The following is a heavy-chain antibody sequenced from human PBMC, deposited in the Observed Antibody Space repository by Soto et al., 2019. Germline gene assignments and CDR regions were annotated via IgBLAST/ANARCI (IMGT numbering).Heavy chain of an antibody. CDR2: IYYSGST. CDR3: ARLDIVATMDAFDI. J-gene: IGHJ3*02. CDR1: GGSISSGGYY. Sequence: PSETLSLTCTVSGGSISSGGYYWSWIRQPPGKGLEWIESIYYSGSTYYNPSLKSRVTISVDTSKNQFSLKLSSVTAADTAVYYCARLDIVATMDAFDIWGQGTMVTVSS. V-gene: IGHV4-39*01. D-gene: IGHD5-12*01.